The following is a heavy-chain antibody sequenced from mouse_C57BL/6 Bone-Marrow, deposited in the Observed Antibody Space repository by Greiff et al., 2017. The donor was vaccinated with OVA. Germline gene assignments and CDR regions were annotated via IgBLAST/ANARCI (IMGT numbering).Heavy chain of an antibody. CDR2: LWWDDDK. D-gene: IGHD1-1*01. J-gene: IGHJ4*01. CDR3: ARICYYYGSSYAMDY. CDR1: GFSLSTFGMG. Sequence: QVTLKVSGPGILQPSQTLSLTCSFSGFSLSTFGMGVGWIRQPSGKGLEWLAHLWWDDDKYYNPALKSRLTISTDTSKNQVFLKIANVDTADTATYYCARICYYYGSSYAMDYWGQGTSVTVSS. V-gene: IGHV8-8*01.